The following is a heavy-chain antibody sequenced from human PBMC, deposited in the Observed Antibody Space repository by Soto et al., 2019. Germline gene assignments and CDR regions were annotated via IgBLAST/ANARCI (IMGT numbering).Heavy chain of an antibody. CDR3: ARVVDYYDPYYYYGMDV. D-gene: IGHD3-22*01. J-gene: IGHJ6*02. CDR2: IDPSDSYT. V-gene: IGHV5-10-1*01. Sequence: PGESLKISCKGSGYSFTSYWISWVRQMPGKGLEWMGRIDPSDSYTNYSPSFQGHVTISADKSISTAYLQWSSLKASDTAMYYCARVVDYYDPYYYYGMDVWGQGTTVTVSS. CDR1: GYSFTSYW.